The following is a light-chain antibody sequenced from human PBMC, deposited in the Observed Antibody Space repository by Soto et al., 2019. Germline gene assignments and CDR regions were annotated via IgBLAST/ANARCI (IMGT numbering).Light chain of an antibody. V-gene: IGLV2-14*01. Sequence: QSALAQPASVSGSPGQSITISCTGTSNDIGAYNSVSWYQQHPGQVPQLMIYEVSNRPSGVSNRFSGSKSGNTASLTISGLQAEDEADYYCSSYTSSSTDVFGTGTKLTVL. CDR1: SNDIGAYNS. CDR2: EVS. J-gene: IGLJ1*01. CDR3: SSYTSSSTDV.